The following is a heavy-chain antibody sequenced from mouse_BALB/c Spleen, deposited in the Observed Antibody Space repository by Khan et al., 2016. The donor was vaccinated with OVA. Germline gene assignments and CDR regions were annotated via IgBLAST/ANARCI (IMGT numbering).Heavy chain of an antibody. V-gene: IGHV3-2*02. CDR2: INYSGST. CDR1: GYSITSDYA. J-gene: IGHJ4*01. CDR3: ARDGSRYNYAMDY. Sequence: EVQLQVSGPGLVKPSQSLSLTCTVTGYSITSDYAWNWIRQFPGNKLEWMGSINYSGSTNYNPSLKSRISITRDTSKNQFFLQLNSVTTEDTATYYCARDGSRYNYAMDYWGQGTAVTVSS. D-gene: IGHD2-3*01.